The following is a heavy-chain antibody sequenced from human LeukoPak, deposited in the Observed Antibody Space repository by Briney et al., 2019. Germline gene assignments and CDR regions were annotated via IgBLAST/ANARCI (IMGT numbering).Heavy chain of an antibody. CDR2: MNPNSGNT. CDR3: ARGQGYDFWSGYYSRGAYYYYMDV. J-gene: IGHJ6*03. D-gene: IGHD3-3*01. Sequence: ASVKVSCKASGYTFTSYDINWVRQATGQGLEWMGWMNPNSGNTGYAQKFQGRVTMTRNTSISTAYLELSRLRSEDTAVYYCARGQGYDFWSGYYSRGAYYYYMDVWGKGTTVTVSS. CDR1: GYTFTSYD. V-gene: IGHV1-8*01.